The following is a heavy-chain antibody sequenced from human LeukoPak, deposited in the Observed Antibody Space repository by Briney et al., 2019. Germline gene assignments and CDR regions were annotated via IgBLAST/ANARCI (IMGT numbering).Heavy chain of an antibody. J-gene: IGHJ4*02. CDR3: ASGEQWLPQDY. CDR2: IDHGGNY. CDR1: GGSVSSGGKS. V-gene: IGHV4-30-2*02. D-gene: IGHD6-19*01. Sequence: SQTLSLTCAVSGGSVSSGGKSWSWIRQPPGKGLEWIGYIDHGGNYYYNPSLKSRVTMSVDRSKNQFSLKLSSVTAADTAVYYCASGEQWLPQDYWGQGTLVTVSS.